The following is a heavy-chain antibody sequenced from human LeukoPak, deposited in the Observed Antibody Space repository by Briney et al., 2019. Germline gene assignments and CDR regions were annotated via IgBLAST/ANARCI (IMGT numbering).Heavy chain of an antibody. CDR2: ISAYNGNT. D-gene: IGHD3-22*01. Sequence: ASVKVSCKASGYTFTSYGISWVRQAPGQGLEWMGWISAYNGNTNYAQKLQGRVTMTTATSTSTAYMELRSLRSDDTAVYYCASISYDSSGRNWFDPWGQGTLVTVSS. J-gene: IGHJ5*02. CDR1: GYTFTSYG. V-gene: IGHV1-18*01. CDR3: ASISYDSSGRNWFDP.